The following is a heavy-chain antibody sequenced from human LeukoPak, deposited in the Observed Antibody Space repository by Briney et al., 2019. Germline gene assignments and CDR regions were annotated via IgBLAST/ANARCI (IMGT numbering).Heavy chain of an antibody. CDR3: ARVMVAWFGDKAFDY. J-gene: IGHJ4*02. CDR2: INPNGGAT. CDR1: GYTFTNHY. V-gene: IGHV1-46*01. Sequence: GASVKVSCKTSGYTFTNHYIHWVRQAPGQGLECMGIINPNGGATSYTQKFQGRVTMTRDTSTSTVYMELSSLRSEDTAVYYCARVMVAWFGDKAFDYWGQGTLVTVSS. D-gene: IGHD3-10*01.